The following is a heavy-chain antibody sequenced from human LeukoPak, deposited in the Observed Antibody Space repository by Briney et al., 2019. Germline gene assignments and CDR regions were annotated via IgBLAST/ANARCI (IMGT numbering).Heavy chain of an antibody. CDR1: GFTLSSYG. CDR2: ISYDGSNK. J-gene: IGHJ4*02. Sequence: PGGSLRLSCAASGFTLSSYGMHWVRQAPGKGLEWVAVISYDGSNKYYADSVKGRFTISRDNSKNTLYLQMNSLRAEDTAVYYCARDYVAGLRYFDWLSNFDYWGQGTLVTVSS. D-gene: IGHD3-9*01. V-gene: IGHV3-30*03. CDR3: ARDYVAGLRYFDWLSNFDY.